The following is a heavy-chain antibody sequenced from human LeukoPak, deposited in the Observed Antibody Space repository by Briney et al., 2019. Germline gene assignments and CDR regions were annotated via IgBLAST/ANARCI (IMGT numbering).Heavy chain of an antibody. CDR1: GYTFTSYA. Sequence: GASVKVSCKASGYTFTSYAMHWVRQAPGQRLERMGWINAGNGNTKYSQKFQGRVTITRDTSASTAYMELSSLRSEDTAVYYCARAAYYCSSTSCYALPSDYWGQGTLVTVSS. CDR2: INAGNGNT. J-gene: IGHJ4*02. D-gene: IGHD2-2*01. V-gene: IGHV1-3*01. CDR3: ARAAYYCSSTSCYALPSDY.